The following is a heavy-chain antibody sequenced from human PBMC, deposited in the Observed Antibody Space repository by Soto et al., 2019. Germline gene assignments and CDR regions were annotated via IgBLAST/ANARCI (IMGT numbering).Heavy chain of an antibody. CDR3: ARVVCSGGSCSRSSFDI. CDR1: GGSISSGGYY. CDR2: IYYSGST. D-gene: IGHD2-15*01. V-gene: IGHV4-31*03. Sequence: QVQLQESGPGLVKPSQTLSLTCTVSGGSISSGGYYWSWIRQHPGKGLEWIGYIYYSGSTYYNPSLKSRVTISVDTSKNQSSLKLSSVTAADTAVYYCARVVCSGGSCSRSSFDIWGQGTMVTVSS. J-gene: IGHJ3*02.